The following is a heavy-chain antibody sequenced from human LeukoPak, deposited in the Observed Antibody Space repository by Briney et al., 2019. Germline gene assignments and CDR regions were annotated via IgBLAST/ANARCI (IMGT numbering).Heavy chain of an antibody. CDR1: GGTFLSHT. CDR2: ITPVINTA. D-gene: IGHD1-26*01. V-gene: IGHV1-69*08. J-gene: IGHJ5*02. CDR3: ARVNLRGSNYNWFDP. Sequence: SVKVSCKTSGGTFLSHTFSWVRQAPGQGLEWMGKITPVINTANYAQTFQGGVSIYADKSTTTVYMDLSGLRPDDTAVYYCARVNLRGSNYNWFDPWGQGTRVTVSS.